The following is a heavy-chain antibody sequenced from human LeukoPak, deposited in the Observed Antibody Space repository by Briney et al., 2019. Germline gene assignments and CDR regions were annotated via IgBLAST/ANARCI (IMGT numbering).Heavy chain of an antibody. CDR2: IGISSGNT. D-gene: IGHD5-12*01. J-gene: IGHJ4*01. V-gene: IGHV3-48*01. Sequence: GGSLRLSCAASGFNFIDYSMNWVRQAPGKGLEWISYIGISSGNTKYADSVKGRFTISRDKARNSLYLQTNSLRVEDTAMYYCARDHRYAFDNWGHGTLVNVSS. CDR1: GFNFIDYS. CDR3: ARDHRYAFDN.